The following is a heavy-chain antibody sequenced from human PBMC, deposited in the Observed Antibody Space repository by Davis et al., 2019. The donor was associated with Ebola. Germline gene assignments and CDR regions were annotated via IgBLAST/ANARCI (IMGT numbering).Heavy chain of an antibody. CDR1: GYTLTALS. Sequence: ASVKVSCKVSGYTLTALSMHWVRQAPGQGLEWMGIINPSGGSTSYAQKFQGRVTMTRDTSTSTVYMELSSLRSEDTAVYYCARERIVVVVAANEDYYYYGMDVWGKGTTVTVSS. CDR3: ARERIVVVVAANEDYYYYGMDV. J-gene: IGHJ6*04. D-gene: IGHD2-15*01. V-gene: IGHV1-46*01. CDR2: INPSGGST.